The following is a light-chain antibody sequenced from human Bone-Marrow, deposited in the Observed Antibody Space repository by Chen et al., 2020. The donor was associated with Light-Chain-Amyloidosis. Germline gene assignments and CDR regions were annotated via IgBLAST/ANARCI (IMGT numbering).Light chain of an antibody. CDR3: QSADSRGTYEVL. J-gene: IGLJ2*01. CDR2: RDT. Sequence: SYELTQLPSVSVSSGQPARITCSGDDLPTEYAYWYQQKPGQAPVLVIHRDTERPSGIPERFSGSSSGTTATFTISGVQAEDETDYHCQSADSRGTYEVLFGEGPKQTVL. V-gene: IGLV3-25*03. CDR1: DLPTEY.